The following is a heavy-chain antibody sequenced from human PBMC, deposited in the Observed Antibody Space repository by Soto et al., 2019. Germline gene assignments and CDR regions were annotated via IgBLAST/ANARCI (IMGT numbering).Heavy chain of an antibody. D-gene: IGHD5-12*01. CDR3: ARGVVATITVSYYYYMDV. V-gene: IGHV1-69*02. J-gene: IGHJ6*03. CDR1: GGTFSSYT. Sequence: GASVNVSCKASGGTFSSYTISWVRQAPGQGLEWMGRIIPILGIANYAQKFQGRVTITADKSTSTAYMELSSLRSEDTAVYYCARGVVATITVSYYYYMDVWGKGTTVTV. CDR2: IIPILGIA.